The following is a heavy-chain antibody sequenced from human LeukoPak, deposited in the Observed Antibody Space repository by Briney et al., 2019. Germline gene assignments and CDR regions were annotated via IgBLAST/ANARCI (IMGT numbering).Heavy chain of an antibody. V-gene: IGHV2-5*01. CDR1: GFSLSTSGVG. CDR2: IYWNDDK. D-gene: IGHD6-13*01. CDR3: AHPQPKYSSSWYFDY. Sequence: SGPTLVNPTQTLTLTCTFSGFSLSTSGVGVGWIRQPPGKALEWLALIYWNDDKRYSPSLKSRLTITKDTSKNQVVLTMTYMDPVDTATYYCAHPQPKYSSSWYFDYWGQGTLVTVSS. J-gene: IGHJ4*02.